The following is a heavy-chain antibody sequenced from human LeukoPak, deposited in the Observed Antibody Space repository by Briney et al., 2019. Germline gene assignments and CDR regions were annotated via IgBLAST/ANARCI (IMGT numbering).Heavy chain of an antibody. CDR2: INSSSSTI. D-gene: IGHD3-10*01. J-gene: IGHJ4*02. CDR3: ARNYYYGSGSYYFDY. CDR1: GFTFSSYS. Sequence: GGSLRLSCAASGFTFSSYSMNWVRQAPGKGLEWVSYINSSSSTIYYADSVKGRFTISRDNAKNSLYLQMNSLRAEDTAVYYCARNYYYGSGSYYFDYWGQGTLVTVSS. V-gene: IGHV3-48*01.